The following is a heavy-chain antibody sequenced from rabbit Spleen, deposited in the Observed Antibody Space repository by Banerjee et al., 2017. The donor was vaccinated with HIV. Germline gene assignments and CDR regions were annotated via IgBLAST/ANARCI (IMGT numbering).Heavy chain of an antibody. V-gene: IGHV1S7*01. J-gene: IGHJ4*01. CDR1: GFDFSTYS. CDR3: VREAGYAGYPYANL. D-gene: IGHD6-1*01. CDR2: IVPIFGVT. Sequence: QLVESGGGLVQPGGSLKLSCKASGFDFSTYSMSWVRQAPGKGLEWVGYIVPIFGVTYYASWVNGRFTISSHNAQNTLYLQLNSLTAADTATYFCVREAGYAGYPYANLWGPGTLVTVS.